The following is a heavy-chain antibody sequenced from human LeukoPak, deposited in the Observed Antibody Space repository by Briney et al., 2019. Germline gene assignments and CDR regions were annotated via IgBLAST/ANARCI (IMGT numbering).Heavy chain of an antibody. CDR2: IYHSGST. CDR3: ARVELLKNWFDP. V-gene: IGHV4-38-2*02. J-gene: IGHJ5*02. D-gene: IGHD3-10*01. CDR1: GYSISSGYY. Sequence: SETLSLTCTVSGYSISSGYYWGWIRQPPGKGLEWIGTIYHSGSTYYNPSLKSRVTISVDTSKNQFSLKLSSVTAADTAVYYCARVELLKNWFDPWGQGTLVTVSS.